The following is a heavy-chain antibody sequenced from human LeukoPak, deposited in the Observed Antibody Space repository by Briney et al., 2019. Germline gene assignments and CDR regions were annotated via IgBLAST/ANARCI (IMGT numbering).Heavy chain of an antibody. Sequence: SETLSLTCTVSGGSVSCGSYYWSWIRQPPGKGLEWIGYIYYSGSTNYNPSLKSRVTISVDTSKNQFSLKLSSVTAADTAVYYCARVIVVVVAGGNWFDPWGQGTLVTVSS. CDR1: GGSVSCGSYY. V-gene: IGHV4-61*01. CDR2: IYYSGST. D-gene: IGHD2-15*01. J-gene: IGHJ5*02. CDR3: ARVIVVVVAGGNWFDP.